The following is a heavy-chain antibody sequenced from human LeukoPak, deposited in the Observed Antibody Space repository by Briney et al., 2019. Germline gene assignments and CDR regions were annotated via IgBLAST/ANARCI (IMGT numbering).Heavy chain of an antibody. CDR3: ARDGSGTGFDY. CDR1: GFTFSKYA. J-gene: IGHJ4*02. CDR2: ISSSSSYI. V-gene: IGHV3-21*01. Sequence: GGSLRLSCAASGFTFSKYAMHWVRQAPGKGLEWVSSISSSSSYIYYADSVKGRFTISRDNAKNSLYLQMNSLRAEDTAVYYCARDGSGTGFDYWGQGTLVTVSS. D-gene: IGHD3-10*01.